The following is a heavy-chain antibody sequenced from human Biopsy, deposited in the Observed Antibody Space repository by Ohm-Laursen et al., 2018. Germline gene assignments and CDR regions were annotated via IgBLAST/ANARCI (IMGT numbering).Heavy chain of an antibody. V-gene: IGHV1-24*01. CDR3: AADINVWNVNY. D-gene: IGHD1-1*01. CDR1: GYTLTELS. Sequence: ASVKVSCKVSGYTLTELSMHWVRQVPGKGPEWMGGFAPENGKTVYAQNFQARVSLTEDTSTDTAYMELRSLRSEDTAVYYCAADINVWNVNYWGQGTQVTVSS. CDR2: FAPENGKT. J-gene: IGHJ4*02.